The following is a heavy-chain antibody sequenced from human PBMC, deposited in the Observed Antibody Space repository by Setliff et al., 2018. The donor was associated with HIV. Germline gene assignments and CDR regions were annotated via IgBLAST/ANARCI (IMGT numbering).Heavy chain of an antibody. CDR1: GFNFSTHT. J-gene: IGHJ4*02. CDR2: IKSKTDGGTA. Sequence: PGGSLRLSCAASGFNFSTHTMNWIRQAPGKGLEWVGRIKSKTDGGTADYAAPVKGRFTVSRDNAKNSLYLQMNILRAEDTAVYYCATDVDTATVFWGSHYLDYWGQGTLVTVSS. V-gene: IGHV3-15*07. D-gene: IGHD5-18*01. CDR3: ATDVDTATVFWGSHYLDY.